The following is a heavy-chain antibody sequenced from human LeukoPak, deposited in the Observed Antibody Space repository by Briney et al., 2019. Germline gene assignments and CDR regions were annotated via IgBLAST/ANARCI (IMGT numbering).Heavy chain of an antibody. CDR3: AKDPPWGGG. Sequence: GGSLRLSCAASEFTFSTYWMHWVRQAPGKGLVWVSHINPDGTTTNYADSVKGRFTISRDNSKNTLYLQMNSLRAEDTAVYYCAKDPPWGGGWGQGTLVTVSS. V-gene: IGHV3-74*01. CDR1: EFTFSTYW. D-gene: IGHD3-10*01. J-gene: IGHJ4*02. CDR2: INPDGTTT.